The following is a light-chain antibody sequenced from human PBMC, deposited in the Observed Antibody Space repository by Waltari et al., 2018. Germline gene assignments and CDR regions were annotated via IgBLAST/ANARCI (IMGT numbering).Light chain of an antibody. CDR2: EVS. V-gene: IGLV2-14*01. CDR3: SSYTSSISWV. J-gene: IGLJ3*02. CDR1: SSDGGGDNY. Sequence: QSALTQPASVSGSPGQSITISCTGTSSDGGGDNYVSWYQHHPGKAPKLMIYEVSNRPSGVSHRFSGSKSGNTAPLTSSGLQAEDDAHYYCSSYTSSISWVFGGGTKLTVL.